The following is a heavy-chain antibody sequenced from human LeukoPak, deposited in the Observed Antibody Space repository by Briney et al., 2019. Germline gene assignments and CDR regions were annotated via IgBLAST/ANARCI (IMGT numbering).Heavy chain of an antibody. D-gene: IGHD6-13*01. J-gene: IGHJ5*02. CDR1: GGSFSGYY. CDR3: ARSGYSSSWFRFDP. Sequence: PSETLSLTCAVYGGSFSGYYWSWIRQPPGKGLEWIGEINHSGSTNYNPSLKSRVTISVDTSKNQFSLKLSSVTAADTAVYYCARSGYSSSWFRFDPWGQGTLVTVSS. V-gene: IGHV4-34*01. CDR2: INHSGST.